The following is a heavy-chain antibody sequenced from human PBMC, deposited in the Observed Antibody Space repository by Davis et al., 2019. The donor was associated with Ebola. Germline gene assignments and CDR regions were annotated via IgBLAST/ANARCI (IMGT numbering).Heavy chain of an antibody. CDR2: IYSGGST. J-gene: IGHJ6*02. V-gene: IGHV3-66*01. CDR3: ARDRRTRQGYYGMDV. D-gene: IGHD3/OR15-3a*01. CDR1: GFTFSSYS. Sequence: GGSLRLSCAASGFTFSSYSMNWVRQAPGKGLEWVSVIYSGGSTYYADSVKGRFTISRDNSKNTLYLQMNSLRAEDTAVYYCARDRRTRQGYYGMDVWGQGTTVTVSS.